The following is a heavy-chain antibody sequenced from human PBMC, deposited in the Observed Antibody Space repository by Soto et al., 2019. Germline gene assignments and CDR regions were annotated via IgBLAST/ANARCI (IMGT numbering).Heavy chain of an antibody. J-gene: IGHJ4*02. Sequence: GGTLRLSCAASGFTFTRYSMNWVRQAPGKGLEWVSSISSTTNYIYYGDSMKGRFTISRDNAKNSLYLEMNSLRAEDTAVYYCARESEDLTSNFDYWGQGTLVTVPQ. V-gene: IGHV3-21*06. CDR2: ISSTTNYI. CDR1: GFTFTRYS. CDR3: ARESEDLTSNFDY.